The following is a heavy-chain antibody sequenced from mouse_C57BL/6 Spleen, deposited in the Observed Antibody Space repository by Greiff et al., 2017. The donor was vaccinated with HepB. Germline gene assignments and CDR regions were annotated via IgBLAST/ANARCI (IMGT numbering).Heavy chain of an antibody. V-gene: IGHV1-82*01. CDR2: IYPGDGDT. D-gene: IGHD4-1*01. CDR3: AREGLGRQYYFDY. CDR1: GYAFSSSW. J-gene: IGHJ2*01. Sequence: VHLVESGPELVKPGASVKISCKASGYAFSSSWMNWVKQRPGKGLEWIGRIYPGDGDTNYNGKFKGKATLTADKSSSTAYMQLSSLTSEDSAVYFCAREGLGRQYYFDYWGQGTTLTVSS.